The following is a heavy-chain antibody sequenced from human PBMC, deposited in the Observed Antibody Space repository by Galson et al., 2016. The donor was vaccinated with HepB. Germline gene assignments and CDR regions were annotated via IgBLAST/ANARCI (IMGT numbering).Heavy chain of an antibody. CDR3: ARPLQSVSNFDY. CDR2: ISASDNII. V-gene: IGHV3-48*02. Sequence: SLRLSCAASGFTFSTYHMNWVRQAPGKGLEWLSYISASDNIIYYSDSVKGRFTISRHNAKDSLYLQMNSLRDEDTAVYYCARPLQSVSNFDYWGHGTLVTVSS. J-gene: IGHJ4*01. CDR1: GFTFSTYH. D-gene: IGHD5-24*01.